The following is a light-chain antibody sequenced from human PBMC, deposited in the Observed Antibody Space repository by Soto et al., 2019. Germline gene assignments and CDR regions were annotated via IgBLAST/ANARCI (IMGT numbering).Light chain of an antibody. CDR2: GAS. V-gene: IGKV3-20*01. Sequence: ENVLTQSPGTLSLSPGERATLSCRASQSVSSNYLAWYQQKPGQAPRLFIYGASSRATGIPDRFSGSGSGTDVTLTISRLEPEDFAVYYCQQYGSSPLTFGGGTKVEIK. J-gene: IGKJ4*01. CDR1: QSVSSNY. CDR3: QQYGSSPLT.